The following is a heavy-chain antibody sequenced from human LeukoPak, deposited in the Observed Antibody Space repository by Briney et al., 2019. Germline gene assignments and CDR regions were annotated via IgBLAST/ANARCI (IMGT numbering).Heavy chain of an antibody. Sequence: ASVKVSFKASGYTFTIYGISWVRQAPGQGLEWMGWISAYNGNTNYSQKIQGRGTMTTDTSTSTAYMELRSLRSDDTAVYYCARRGGKNYGDYVVYYYYMDVWGKGTTVTVSS. V-gene: IGHV1-18*01. D-gene: IGHD4-17*01. CDR2: ISAYNGNT. CDR3: ARRGGKNYGDYVVYYYYMDV. CDR1: GYTFTIYG. J-gene: IGHJ6*03.